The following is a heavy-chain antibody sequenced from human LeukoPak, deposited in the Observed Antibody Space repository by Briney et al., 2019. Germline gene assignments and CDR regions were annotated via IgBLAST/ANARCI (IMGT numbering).Heavy chain of an antibody. CDR1: GYTFTSYD. D-gene: IGHD6-19*01. J-gene: IGHJ6*02. V-gene: IGHV1-8*01. CDR2: MNPNSGNT. CDR3: ARAGRGSGWPNYYYYGMDV. Sequence: ASVTVSCKASGYTFTSYDINWVRQATGHGLEGMGWMNPNSGNTGYAQKFQGRVTMTRNTSISTAYMELSSLRSEDTAVYYCARAGRGSGWPNYYYYGMDVWGQGTTVTVSS.